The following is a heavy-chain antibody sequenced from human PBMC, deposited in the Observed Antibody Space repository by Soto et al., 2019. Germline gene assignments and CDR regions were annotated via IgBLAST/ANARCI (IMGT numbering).Heavy chain of an antibody. CDR2: IIPIFGTA. J-gene: IGHJ6*02. Sequence: SVKVSCKASGGTFSSYAISWVRQAPGQGLEWMGGIIPIFGTANYAQKFQGRVTITADESTSTAYMELSSLRSEDTAVYYCARGDYYDSSGYKGGGSYYGMDVWGQGTTVTVSS. V-gene: IGHV1-69*13. CDR1: GGTFSSYA. CDR3: ARGDYYDSSGYKGGGSYYGMDV. D-gene: IGHD3-22*01.